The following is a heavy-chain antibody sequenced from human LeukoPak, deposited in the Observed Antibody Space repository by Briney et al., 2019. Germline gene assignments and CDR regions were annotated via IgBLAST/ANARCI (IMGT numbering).Heavy chain of an antibody. J-gene: IGHJ4*02. D-gene: IGHD5-24*01. CDR1: GFSFTDYP. Sequence: GGSLRLSCATSGFSFTDYPMNWVRQAPGKGLEGISNIRTTAEGAKYAYYADSVKGRVTISRDDGKNTLYLHMNSLRDDDTAVYYCATDQRDAFDYWGQGILVTVSS. CDR3: ATDQRDAFDY. V-gene: IGHV3-48*02. CDR2: IRTTAEGAKYA.